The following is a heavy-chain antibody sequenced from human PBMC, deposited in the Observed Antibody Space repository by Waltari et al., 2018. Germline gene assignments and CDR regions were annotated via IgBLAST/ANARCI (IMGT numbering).Heavy chain of an antibody. V-gene: IGHV3-15*07. CDR3: TTRTVTAVAGLPVDDAFDI. D-gene: IGHD6-19*01. J-gene: IGHJ3*02. CDR2: IKSKTDGGTT. CDR1: GFTFSNAW. Sequence: EVQLVESGGGLVKPGGSLRLSCAASGFTFSNAWMNWVRQAPGTGLEWVGRIKSKTDGGTTDYAAPVKGRFTISRDDSKNTLYLQMNSLKTEDTAVYYCTTRTVTAVAGLPVDDAFDIWGQGTMVTVSS.